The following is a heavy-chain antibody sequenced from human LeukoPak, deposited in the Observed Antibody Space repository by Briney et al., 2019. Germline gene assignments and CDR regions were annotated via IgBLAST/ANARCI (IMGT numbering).Heavy chain of an antibody. D-gene: IGHD2/OR15-2a*01. CDR2: SYHSGST. J-gene: IGHJ3*02. Sequence: SETLSLTCAVSGGFISSSKWWTWVRQPPGKGLEWIGESYHSGSTNYNPSLKSRVTISVDKSKKQFSLKLSSVTAADTAVYYCARLSPDGFDIWGQGTMVTVFS. V-gene: IGHV4-4*02. CDR1: GGFISSSKW. CDR3: ARLSPDGFDI.